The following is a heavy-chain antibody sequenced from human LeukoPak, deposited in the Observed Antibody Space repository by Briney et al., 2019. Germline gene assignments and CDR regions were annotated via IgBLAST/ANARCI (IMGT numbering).Heavy chain of an antibody. CDR1: GYSISSGYY. CDR2: IYHNGST. CDR3: AREGYSSSSAGAFDI. D-gene: IGHD6-6*01. V-gene: IGHV4-38-2*02. Sequence: SETLSLTCTVSGYSISSGYYWGWIRQPPGKGLEWIGSIYHNGSTYYNPSLKSRVTISVDTSKNQFSLKLSSVTAADTAVYYCAREGYSSSSAGAFDIWGQGTMVTVSS. J-gene: IGHJ3*02.